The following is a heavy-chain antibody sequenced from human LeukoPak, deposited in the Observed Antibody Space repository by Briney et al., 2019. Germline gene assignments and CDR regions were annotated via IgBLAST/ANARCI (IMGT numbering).Heavy chain of an antibody. D-gene: IGHD4-23*01. CDR3: ARTPQDYGGSPPDL. V-gene: IGHV1-69*05. CDR1: GGTFSSYA. CDR2: IIPIFGTA. J-gene: IGHJ2*01. Sequence: SVKVSCKASGGTFSSYAISWVRQAPGQGLEWMGGIIPIFGTANYAQKFQGRVTITTDESTSTAYMELSSLRSEDTAVYYCARTPQDYGGSPPDLWGRGTLVTVSS.